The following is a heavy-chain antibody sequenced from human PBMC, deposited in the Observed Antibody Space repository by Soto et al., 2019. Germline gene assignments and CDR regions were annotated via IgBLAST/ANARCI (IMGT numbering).Heavy chain of an antibody. D-gene: IGHD6-6*01. CDR2: IYYSGST. J-gene: IGHJ6*02. CDR1: GGSISSGGYY. Sequence: PSETLSLTCTVSGGSISSGGYYWSWIRQHPGKGLEWIGYIYYSGSTYYNPSLESRVTISVDTSKNQFSLKLSSVTAADTAVYYCARDSSSPYYYYGMDVWGQGTTVTVSS. CDR3: ARDSSSPYYYYGMDV. V-gene: IGHV4-31*03.